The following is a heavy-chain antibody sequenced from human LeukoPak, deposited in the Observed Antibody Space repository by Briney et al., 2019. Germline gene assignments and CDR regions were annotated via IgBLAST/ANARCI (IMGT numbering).Heavy chain of an antibody. D-gene: IGHD6-19*01. CDR3: AKVRGEQWLGHFDY. Sequence: GGSLRLSCAASGFTFSSYGMHWVRPAPGKGLEWVAFIRYDGSNKYYADSVKGRFTISRDNSKNTLYLQMNSLRAEDTAVYYCAKVRGEQWLGHFDYWGQGTLVTVSS. CDR1: GFTFSSYG. J-gene: IGHJ4*02. V-gene: IGHV3-30*02. CDR2: IRYDGSNK.